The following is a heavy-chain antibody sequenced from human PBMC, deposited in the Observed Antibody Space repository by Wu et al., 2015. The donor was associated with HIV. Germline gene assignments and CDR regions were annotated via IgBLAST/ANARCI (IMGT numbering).Heavy chain of an antibody. V-gene: IGHV1-69*05. CDR3: ARNTDSVATSLYSLGV. Sequence: QVQLVQSGAEVKKPGSSVKVSCKTSGGTFSSYAISWVRQAPGQGLEWMGGIIPIFGTANYAQKFQGRVTITTDESTSTAYMELSSLRSEDTAVYYCARNTDSVATSLYSLGVWGQGTVVTVSS. CDR2: IIPIFGTA. D-gene: IGHD5-12*01. CDR1: GGTFSSYA. J-gene: IGHJ6*02.